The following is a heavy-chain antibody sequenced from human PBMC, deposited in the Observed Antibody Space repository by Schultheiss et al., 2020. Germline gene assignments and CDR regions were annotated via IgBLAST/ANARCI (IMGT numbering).Heavy chain of an antibody. Sequence: GGSLRLSCAASGFTFSSYAMHWVRQAPGKGLEWVAVISSDGSNKHYADSVKGRVTISRDNSKNTLFLQMNTLRAEDTAVYFCARGGPTVTNFDYWGQGTLVTVSS. J-gene: IGHJ4*02. CDR2: ISSDGSNK. V-gene: IGHV3-30*04. CDR1: GFTFSSYA. D-gene: IGHD4-17*01. CDR3: ARGGPTVTNFDY.